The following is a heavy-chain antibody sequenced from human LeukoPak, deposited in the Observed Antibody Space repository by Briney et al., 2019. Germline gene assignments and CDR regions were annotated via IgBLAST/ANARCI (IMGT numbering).Heavy chain of an antibody. CDR2: IYHSGST. Sequence: SETLSLTCTVSGYSISSGYYWGWIRQPPGKGLEWIGSIYHSGSTYYNPSLKSRVTISVDTSKNQFSLKLSSVTAADTAVYYCARKYYDLWSGFNWFDPWGQGTLVTVSS. V-gene: IGHV4-38-2*02. CDR1: GYSISSGYY. J-gene: IGHJ5*02. CDR3: ARKYYDLWSGFNWFDP. D-gene: IGHD3-3*01.